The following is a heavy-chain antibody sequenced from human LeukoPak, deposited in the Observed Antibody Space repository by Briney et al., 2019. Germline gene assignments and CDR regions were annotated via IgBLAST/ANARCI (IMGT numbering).Heavy chain of an antibody. V-gene: IGHV1-3*01. CDR2: INAGNGNT. Sequence: ASVKVSCKAPGYTFTSYAMHWVRQAPGQRLEWMGWINAGNGNTKYSQKFQGRVTITRDTSASTAYMELSSLRSEDTAVYYCAGSMVRGVIEDYWGQGTLVTVSS. CDR1: GYTFTSYA. D-gene: IGHD3-10*01. J-gene: IGHJ4*02. CDR3: AGSMVRGVIEDY.